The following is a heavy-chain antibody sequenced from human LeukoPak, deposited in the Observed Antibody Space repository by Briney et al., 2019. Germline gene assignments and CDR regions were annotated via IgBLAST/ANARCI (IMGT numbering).Heavy chain of an antibody. D-gene: IGHD6-19*01. CDR3: ARDYEQWLTWFDP. J-gene: IGHJ5*02. Sequence: SETLSLTCTVSRGSIRTYYWNWIRQPPGKGLEWLGYIYYSGSTHYNPSLKSRVTISVDRSKNQFSLKLSSVTAADTAVYYCARDYEQWLTWFDPWGQGTLVTVSS. CDR2: IYYSGST. V-gene: IGHV4-59*12. CDR1: RGSIRTYY.